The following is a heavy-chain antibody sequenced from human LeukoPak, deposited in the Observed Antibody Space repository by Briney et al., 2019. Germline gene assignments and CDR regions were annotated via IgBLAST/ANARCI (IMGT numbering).Heavy chain of an antibody. CDR3: AKDFGPKRKVVVISLLFDY. CDR2: ISGSGGST. J-gene: IGHJ4*02. D-gene: IGHD3-22*01. V-gene: IGHV3-23*01. Sequence: GGSLRLPCAAPGFTFSSYAMSWVRQAPGKGLEWVSAISGSGGSTYYADSVKGRFTISRDNSKNTLYLQMNSLRAEDTAVYYCAKDFGPKRKVVVISLLFDYWGQGTLVTVSS. CDR1: GFTFSSYA.